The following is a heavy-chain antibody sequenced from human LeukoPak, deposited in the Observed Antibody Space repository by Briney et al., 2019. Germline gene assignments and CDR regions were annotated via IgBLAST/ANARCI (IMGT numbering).Heavy chain of an antibody. CDR3: ARVGATTRRDFDY. Sequence: SVRVSCKAYGGTFSRHAISWVRQAPGQGLEWMGGIIPIFGSPNYAQKFQGRLTITADRYTNTAYMELSSLKSEDTAVYYCARVGATTRRDFDYWGQGTIVSSSS. V-gene: IGHV1-69*06. CDR1: GGTFSRHA. D-gene: IGHD1-26*01. J-gene: IGHJ4*02. CDR2: IIPIFGSP.